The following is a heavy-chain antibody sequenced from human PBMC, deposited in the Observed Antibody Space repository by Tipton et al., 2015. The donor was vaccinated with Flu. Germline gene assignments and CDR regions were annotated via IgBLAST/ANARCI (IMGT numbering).Heavy chain of an antibody. D-gene: IGHD1-26*01. J-gene: IGHJ4*02. CDR3: AKVRSVGATAPFDY. Sequence: SLRLSCAASGFTFDDYAMHWVRQAPGKGLGWVSLISWVGGSTHYADSVKGRFTISRDNSKNSLYLQMNSLRAEDTALYYCAKVRSVGATAPFDYCGQGTLVTVSS. CDR1: GFTFDDYA. CDR2: ISWVGGST. V-gene: IGHV3-43D*04.